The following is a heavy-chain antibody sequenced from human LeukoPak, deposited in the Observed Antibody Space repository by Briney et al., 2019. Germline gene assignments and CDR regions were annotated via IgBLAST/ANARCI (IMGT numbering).Heavy chain of an antibody. CDR2: IKQGGSEK. Sequence: TGGSLRPSCAASGFTFSSYWMSWVRQAPGKGLEWVANIKQGGSEKYYVDSVKGRFTISRDNAKNSLYLQMNSLRAEDAAVYYCARLGLPYGMDVWGQGTTVTVSS. V-gene: IGHV3-7*01. CDR1: GFTFSSYW. CDR3: ARLGLPYGMDV. J-gene: IGHJ6*02. D-gene: IGHD1-26*01.